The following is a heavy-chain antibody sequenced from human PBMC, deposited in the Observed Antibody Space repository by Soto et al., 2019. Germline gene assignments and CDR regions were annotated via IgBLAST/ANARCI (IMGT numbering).Heavy chain of an antibody. V-gene: IGHV4-59*01. D-gene: IGHD6-13*01. CDR2: IYYSGST. CDR1: GGSISSYY. Sequence: SETLSLTCTVSGGSISSYYWSWIRQPPGKGLEWIGYIYYSGSTNYNPSLKSRVTISVDTSKNQFSLKLSSVTAADTAVYYCARDRSAAGTPSYVGPSSRYYYGMDVWGQGTTVTVSS. J-gene: IGHJ6*02. CDR3: ARDRSAAGTPSYVGPSSRYYYGMDV.